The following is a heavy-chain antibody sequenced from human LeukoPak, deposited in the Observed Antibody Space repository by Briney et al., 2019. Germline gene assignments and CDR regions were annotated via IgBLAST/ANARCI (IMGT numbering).Heavy chain of an antibody. V-gene: IGHV3-23*05. CDR3: VNVFGRGPRGHVDF. J-gene: IGHJ4*02. CDR2: SGSST. D-gene: IGHD3-10*02. Sequence: SGSSTYYAESVKGRFTISCDGSNNTLYIQMNSLRVDDTAVYYCVNVFGRGPRGHVDFWGQGTLVTVAS.